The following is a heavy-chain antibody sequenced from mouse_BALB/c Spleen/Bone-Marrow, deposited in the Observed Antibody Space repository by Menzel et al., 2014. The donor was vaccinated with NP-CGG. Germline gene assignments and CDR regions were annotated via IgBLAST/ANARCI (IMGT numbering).Heavy chain of an antibody. CDR2: IRSKSNNYAT. CDR1: GFTFNTYA. Sequence: EVNVVESGGGLVQPKGSLKLSCAASGFTFNTYAMNWVRQAPGKGLEWVARIRSKSNNYATYYADSVKDRFTISRDDSQSTLYLQTNNLKTEDTAMYYCVRPSYGNYGGFAYWGQGTLVTVSA. CDR3: VRPSYGNYGGFAY. V-gene: IGHV10-1*02. D-gene: IGHD2-1*01. J-gene: IGHJ3*01.